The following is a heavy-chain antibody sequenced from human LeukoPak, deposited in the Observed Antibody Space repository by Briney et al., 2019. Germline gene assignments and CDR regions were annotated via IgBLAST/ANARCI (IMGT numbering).Heavy chain of an antibody. CDR3: ARGGSYLSAFDI. V-gene: IGHV3-53*01. J-gene: IGHJ3*02. CDR1: GFTVSSNY. D-gene: IGHD1-26*01. CDR2: IYSGGST. Sequence: SGGSLRLSCAASGFTVSSNYMSWVRQAPGKGLERVSIIYSGGSTLYADSVKGRFTISRDNSKNTLYLQMNSLRAEDTAVYYCARGGSYLSAFDIWGQGTMVTVSS.